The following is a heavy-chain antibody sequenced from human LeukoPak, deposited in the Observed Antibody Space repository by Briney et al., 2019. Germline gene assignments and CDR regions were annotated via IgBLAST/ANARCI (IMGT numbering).Heavy chain of an antibody. CDR3: VRWGYGTPDAFDI. D-gene: IGHD5-18*01. CDR2: IYYSGST. Sequence: SETLSLTCTVSGGSISSYYWSWIRQPPGKGLEWIGYIYYSGSTNYNPSLKSRVTISVDTSKNQFSLKLSSVTAADTAVYYCVRWGYGTPDAFDIWGQGTMVTVSS. J-gene: IGHJ3*02. V-gene: IGHV4-59*01. CDR1: GGSISSYY.